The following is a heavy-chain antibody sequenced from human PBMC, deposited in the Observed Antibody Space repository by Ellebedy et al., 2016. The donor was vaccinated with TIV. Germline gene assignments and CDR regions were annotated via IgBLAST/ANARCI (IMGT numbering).Heavy chain of an antibody. CDR3: ANQGYCSSTSCYLSSGMDV. V-gene: IGHV3-23*01. D-gene: IGHD2-2*01. CDR2: ISGSGGST. CDR1: GFTFSSYA. J-gene: IGHJ6*02. Sequence: GESLKISCAASGFTFSSYAMSWVRQAPGKGLEWVSAISGSGGSTYYADSVKGRFTISRDNSKNTLYLQMNSLRAEDTAVYYCANQGYCSSTSCYLSSGMDVWGQGTTVTVSS.